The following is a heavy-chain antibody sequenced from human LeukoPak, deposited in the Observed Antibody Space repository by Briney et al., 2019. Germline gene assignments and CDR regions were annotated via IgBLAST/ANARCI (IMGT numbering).Heavy chain of an antibody. Sequence: SETLSLTCTVSGDSISSTTYYWGWIRQPPGKGLEWIGTIYYTGSTYYNPSLKSRVTISIDTSKNQFSLRLKLSSVTAAETAVYYCASRHDYGDYMDHYWGQGTLVTVSS. CDR3: ASRHDYGDYMDHY. D-gene: IGHD4-17*01. J-gene: IGHJ4*02. V-gene: IGHV4-39*01. CDR2: IYYTGST. CDR1: GDSISSTTYY.